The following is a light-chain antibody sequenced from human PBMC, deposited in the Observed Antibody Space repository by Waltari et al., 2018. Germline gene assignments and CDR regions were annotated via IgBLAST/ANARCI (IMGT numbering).Light chain of an antibody. CDR2: DVS. Sequence: QSALTQPRSVSGSPGQSVTISCTGTSSDVGGYNSVSWYHQDPGKAPKLRIFDVSERPSGVSDRFSGSKSGNTASLTISGLQAEDEADYHCCSFAAGNTMIFGGGTKLTVV. CDR1: SSDVGGYNS. V-gene: IGLV2-11*01. J-gene: IGLJ2*01. CDR3: CSFAAGNTMI.